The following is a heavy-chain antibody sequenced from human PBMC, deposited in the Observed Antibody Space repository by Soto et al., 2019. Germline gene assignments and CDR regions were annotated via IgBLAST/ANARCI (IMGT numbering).Heavy chain of an antibody. D-gene: IGHD3-16*01. CDR1: GYTFTSYD. V-gene: IGHV1-8*01. CDR3: ARGPVCYYCYGMDV. CDR2: MNPNSGNT. Sequence: QVQLVQSGAEVKKPGASVKVSCKASGYTFTSYDINWVRQATGEGLEWMGWMNPNSGNTAYEQKFQGRVTMTTNNSIRTAYRELGTLRSEDTDVYCCARGPVCYYCYGMDVWGQGTTVTVSS. J-gene: IGHJ6*02.